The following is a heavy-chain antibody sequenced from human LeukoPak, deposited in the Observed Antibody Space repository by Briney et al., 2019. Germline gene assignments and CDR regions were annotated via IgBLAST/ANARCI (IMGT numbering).Heavy chain of an antibody. D-gene: IGHD1-26*01. CDR3: AKDGREGAFGV. J-gene: IGHJ3*01. V-gene: IGHV3-43*01. CDR1: GFTFDDFT. Sequence: GGSLRLSCAASGFTFDDFTMHWVRQPPGKGLEWVSLISWDGVNTYYSDSVKGRFRISRDNSKNSLYLQMNSLTTEDIAFYYCAKDGREGAFGVWGQGTLVTVSS. CDR2: ISWDGVNT.